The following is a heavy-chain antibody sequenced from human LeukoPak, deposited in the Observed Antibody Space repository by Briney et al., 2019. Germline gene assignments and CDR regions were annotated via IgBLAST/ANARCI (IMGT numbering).Heavy chain of an antibody. V-gene: IGHV3-23*01. CDR3: AKEMDYYGSGSQSDY. CDR2: ISGSGGSA. J-gene: IGHJ4*02. Sequence: GGSLRLSCAASGFTFSSYAMSWVRQAPGKGLEWVSAISGSGGSAYYADSVKGRFTISRDNSKNTLYLQMNSLRAEDTAVYYCAKEMDYYGSGSQSDYWGQGTLVTVSS. CDR1: GFTFSSYA. D-gene: IGHD3-10*01.